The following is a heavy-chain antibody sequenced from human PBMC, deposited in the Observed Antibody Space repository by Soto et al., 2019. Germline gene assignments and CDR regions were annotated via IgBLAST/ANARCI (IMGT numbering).Heavy chain of an antibody. V-gene: IGHV3-74*01. CDR3: VREVCSGGLCKVFDY. D-gene: IGHD2-15*01. CDR2: IDGVGTVI. CDR1: GFTFSSYW. J-gene: IGHJ4*02. Sequence: GGSLRLSCAASGFTFSSYWMHWARQAPGKGLVWLSSIDGVGTVIPHADSVKGRFTVSRDNAKNTLYLQMNSLRAEDTAVYYCVREVCSGGLCKVFDYWAREPRSPSPQ.